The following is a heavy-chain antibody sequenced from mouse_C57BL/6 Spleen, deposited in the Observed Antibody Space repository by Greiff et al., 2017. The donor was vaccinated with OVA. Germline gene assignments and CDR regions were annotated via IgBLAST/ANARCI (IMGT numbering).Heavy chain of an antibody. CDR3: TTRYYGSSSYAMDY. Sequence: VQLQQSGAELVRPGASVKLSCTASGFNIKDAYMHWVKQRPEQGLEWIGWIDPENGDTEYASKFQGKATITADTSSNTAYLQLSSLTSEDTAVYYCTTRYYGSSSYAMDYWGQGTSVTVSS. CDR2: IDPENGDT. CDR1: GFNIKDAY. V-gene: IGHV14-4*01. D-gene: IGHD1-1*01. J-gene: IGHJ4*01.